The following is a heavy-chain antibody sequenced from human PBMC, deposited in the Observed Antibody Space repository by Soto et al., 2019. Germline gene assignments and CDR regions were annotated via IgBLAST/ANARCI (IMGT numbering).Heavy chain of an antibody. CDR3: ATIDYGDYARGLGY. CDR2: INHSGST. CDR1: GGSFSGYN. D-gene: IGHD4-17*01. Sequence: SESLSLTCAVYGGSFSGYNWSWIRQPPGKGLEWIGEINHSGSTNYNPALKSRVTISVDTSKNQFSLKLSSVTAADTAVYYCATIDYGDYARGLGYWGQGTLVTVSS. J-gene: IGHJ4*02. V-gene: IGHV4-34*01.